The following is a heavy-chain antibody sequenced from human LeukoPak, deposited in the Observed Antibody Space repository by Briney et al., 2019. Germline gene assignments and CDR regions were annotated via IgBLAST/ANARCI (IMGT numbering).Heavy chain of an antibody. V-gene: IGHV3-66*01. Sequence: GGSLRLSCAASGLTVSTSYLNWVRQAPGKGLEWVSLIFSGGSTYYADSVKGRFTISRDNSKNTLYLQMNSLRAEDTAVYYCARDTFYYGSGFDAWGQGTLVTVSS. CDR2: IFSGGST. J-gene: IGHJ5*02. CDR3: ARDTFYYGSGFDA. D-gene: IGHD3-22*01. CDR1: GLTVSTSY.